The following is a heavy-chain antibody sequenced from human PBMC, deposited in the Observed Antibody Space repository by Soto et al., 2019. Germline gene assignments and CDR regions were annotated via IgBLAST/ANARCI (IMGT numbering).Heavy chain of an antibody. CDR1: GYTFNTYS. J-gene: IGHJ4*02. CDR3: ARENVLSYVDTAMVDYFDY. CDR2: ISGYNGDT. D-gene: IGHD5-18*01. Sequence: QVQLVQSGAEVKKPGASVKVSCKASGYTFNTYSISWVRQAPGQGLEWMGCISGYNGDTHYAQKLQGRVTMTTDTSTSTAYMELRSLRSDDTAMYYCARENVLSYVDTAMVDYFDYWGQGTLVTVSS. V-gene: IGHV1-18*01.